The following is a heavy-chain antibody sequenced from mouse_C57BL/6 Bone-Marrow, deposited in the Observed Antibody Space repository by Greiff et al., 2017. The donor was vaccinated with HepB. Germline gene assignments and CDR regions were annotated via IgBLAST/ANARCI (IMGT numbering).Heavy chain of an antibody. CDR1: GYTFTSYG. Sequence: VQGVESGAELARPGASVKLSCKASGYTFTSYGISWVKQRTGQGLEWIGEIYPRSGNTYYNEKFKGKATLTADKSSSTAYMELRSLTSEDSAVYFCARWGSCHFDYWGQGTTLTVSS. V-gene: IGHV1-81*01. CDR3: ARWGSCHFDY. J-gene: IGHJ2*01. CDR2: IYPRSGNT.